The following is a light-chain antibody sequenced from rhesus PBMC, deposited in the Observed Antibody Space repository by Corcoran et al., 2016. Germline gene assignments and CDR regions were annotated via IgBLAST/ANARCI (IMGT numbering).Light chain of an antibody. V-gene: IGKV1-25*01. CDR2: EAS. J-gene: IGKJ2*01. Sequence: DIQMTQSPSSLSASVGDRVTITCRASQGITNDLAWYQQKPGEPPKLLIYEASSMQSGIPSRFSGSGSVTDFTLTISSLQSEDFATYYCQHYYSTPYSFGQGTKVEIK. CDR3: QHYYSTPYS. CDR1: QGITND.